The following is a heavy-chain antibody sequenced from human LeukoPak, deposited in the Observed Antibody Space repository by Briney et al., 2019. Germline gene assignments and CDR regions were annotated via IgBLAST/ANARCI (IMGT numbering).Heavy chain of an antibody. J-gene: IGHJ4*02. D-gene: IGHD3-22*01. CDR2: INPNSGGT. V-gene: IGHV1-2*02. CDR1: GYTFTGYY. CDR3: ARQDYYDSTLVV. Sequence: ASVKVSCKASGYTFTGYYMYWVRQAPGQGLEWMGWINPNSGGTNYAQKFQGRVTMTRDTSISTAYMELSRLRSDDTAVYYCARQDYYDSTLVVWGQGTLVTVSS.